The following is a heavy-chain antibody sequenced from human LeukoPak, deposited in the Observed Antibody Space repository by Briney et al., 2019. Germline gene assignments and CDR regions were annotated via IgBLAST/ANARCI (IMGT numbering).Heavy chain of an antibody. CDR2: ISSSGSTI. V-gene: IGHV3-11*04. J-gene: IGHJ1*01. Sequence: GGSLRLSCAASGFTFDDYGMSWVRQVPGKGLEWVSHISSSGSTITYADSVKGRFTVSRVNTKNSLYLQMNSLRADDTAIYYCARTKWQLPWAWGQGTLVTVSS. CDR3: ARTKWQLPWA. D-gene: IGHD1-26*01. CDR1: GFTFDDYG.